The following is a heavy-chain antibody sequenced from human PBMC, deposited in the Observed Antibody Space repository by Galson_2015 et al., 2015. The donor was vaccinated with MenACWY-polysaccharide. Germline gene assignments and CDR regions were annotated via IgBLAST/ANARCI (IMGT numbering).Heavy chain of an antibody. D-gene: IGHD2-2*01. CDR2: MNPGSGNT. CDR3: ARLNCSRVSCYYGMDV. V-gene: IGHV1-8*01. CDR1: GYKFSSYD. J-gene: IGHJ6*02. Sequence: SVKVSCKASGYKFSSYDINWVRQASGQGLEWMGWMNPGSGNTGYAQKWQGRVTMTRDISITTAYMELSSLRSEDTAIYYCARLNCSRVSCYYGMDVWGQGTTVTVSS.